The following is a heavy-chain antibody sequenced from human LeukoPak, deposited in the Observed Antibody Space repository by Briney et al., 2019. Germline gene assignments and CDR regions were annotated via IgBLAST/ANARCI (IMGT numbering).Heavy chain of an antibody. CDR1: GFTFSIYV. CDR3: AKDRWGIAAAATYYYYYMDV. CDR2: ISGGTSGA. V-gene: IGHV3-23*01. Sequence: PGGSLRLSCAASGFTFSIYVMSWVRQAPGKGLEWVSTISGGTSGAHYADSVRGRFTISRDNSKNTLYLQLNSLRAEDTAVYYCAKDRWGIAAAATYYYYYMDVWGKGTTVTVSS. J-gene: IGHJ6*03. D-gene: IGHD6-13*01.